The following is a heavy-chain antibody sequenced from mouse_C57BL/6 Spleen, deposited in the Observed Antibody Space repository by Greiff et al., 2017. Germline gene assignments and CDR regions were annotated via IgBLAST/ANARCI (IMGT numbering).Heavy chain of an antibody. CDR3: AREKDDGYRYFDV. CDR2: IYPGRGST. V-gene: IGHV1-55*01. CDR1: GYTFTSYW. J-gene: IGHJ1*03. D-gene: IGHD2-3*01. Sequence: VQLQQPGAELVKPGASVKMSCKASGYTFTSYWITWVKQRPGQGLEWIGEIYPGRGSTNYNEQFKSKATLTVDTSSSTAYRQLSIMTSEDSAVYYFAREKDDGYRYFDVWGTGTTVTVSS.